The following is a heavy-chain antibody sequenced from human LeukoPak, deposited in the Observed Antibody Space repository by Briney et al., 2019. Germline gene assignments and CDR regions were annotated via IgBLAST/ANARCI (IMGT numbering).Heavy chain of an antibody. CDR3: ARGGAFHAFDI. CDR1: GFNLNDYY. J-gene: IGHJ3*02. V-gene: IGHV3-11*06. CDR2: MRRGSDYK. Sequence: PGGSLRLSCVGSGFNLNDYYMACIRQTPGKGLQRVSYMRRGSDYKAYEDSVKGRFTISRDNAKNTVFLQLNSLRTEDTAVYYCARGGAFHAFDIWGQGTMVTVSS.